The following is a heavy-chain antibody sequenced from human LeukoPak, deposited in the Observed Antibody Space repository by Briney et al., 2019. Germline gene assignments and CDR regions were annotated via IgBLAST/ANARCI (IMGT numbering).Heavy chain of an antibody. CDR2: ISYDGSNK. J-gene: IGHJ4*02. V-gene: IGHV3-30*04. D-gene: IGHD3-22*01. Sequence: GGSLRLSCAASGFTFSSYAMHWVRQARGKGLEWGAVISYDGSNKYYADSVKGRFTISRDNSKNTLYLQMNSLRAEDTAVYYCARGDSSGYYAAGGSRVDYWGQGTLVTVSS. CDR3: ARGDSSGYYAAGGSRVDY. CDR1: GFTFSSYA.